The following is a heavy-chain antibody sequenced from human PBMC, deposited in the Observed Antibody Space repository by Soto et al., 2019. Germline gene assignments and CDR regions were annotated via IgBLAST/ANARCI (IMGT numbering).Heavy chain of an antibody. J-gene: IGHJ4*02. CDR1: GGSISTSSFF. CDR3: ARQIGRGSWYYDH. Sequence: QLQLQESGPGLVKPSETLSLTCTFSGGSISTSSFFWGWIRQPPGKWREWIGTIYYTESTYYSPSLKSRVTLSVDPSKNQFSLKLSSVTAADTAVYYCARQIGRGSWYYDHWGQGTLVTVSS. CDR2: IYYTEST. V-gene: IGHV4-39*01. D-gene: IGHD6-13*01.